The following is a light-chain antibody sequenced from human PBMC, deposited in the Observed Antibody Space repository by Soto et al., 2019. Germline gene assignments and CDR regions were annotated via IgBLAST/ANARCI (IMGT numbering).Light chain of an antibody. Sequence: DIPITQSPNSLSASVEDRVITTCRASQSISNHLNWYQQRPGQAPKLLIYAASSLQSGVPSRFSGSGSGTDFTLTISSLQPEDFVTYCSQRGDGTAWTFGQGTKV. CDR2: AAS. CDR3: QRGDGTAWT. CDR1: QSISNH. J-gene: IGKJ1*01. V-gene: IGKV1-39*01.